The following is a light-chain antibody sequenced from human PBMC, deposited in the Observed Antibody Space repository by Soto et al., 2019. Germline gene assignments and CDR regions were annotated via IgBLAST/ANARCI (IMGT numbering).Light chain of an antibody. V-gene: IGKV3-20*01. Sequence: EIVLTQSPGTLSLSPGERATLSCRASQAISSNCLVWYQVKSGRAPRVLIHSASIRATDIPDRFSGGGSGTDFSFTISRLPREDFAVFYCQQCGSTPFTFGPGTKVDIE. CDR1: QAISSNC. CDR3: QQCGSTPFT. CDR2: SAS. J-gene: IGKJ3*01.